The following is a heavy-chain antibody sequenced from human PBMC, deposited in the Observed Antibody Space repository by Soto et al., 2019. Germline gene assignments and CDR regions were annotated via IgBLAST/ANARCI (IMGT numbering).Heavy chain of an antibody. Sequence: QVQLVQSGTEVKKPGASVKVSCKASGYTVTDYYIHWVRQAPGQGLEWMGWIDPRSGATTYAQKFQDRVTMTRDTSIRTAYMDLSRLTSDDTALYYCARDDYGIYPYWGQGTLVTVSS. CDR2: IDPRSGAT. D-gene: IGHD1-26*01. V-gene: IGHV1-2*02. CDR1: GYTVTDYY. J-gene: IGHJ4*02. CDR3: ARDDYGIYPY.